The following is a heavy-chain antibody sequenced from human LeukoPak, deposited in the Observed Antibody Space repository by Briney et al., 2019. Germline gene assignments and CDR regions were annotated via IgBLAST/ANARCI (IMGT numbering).Heavy chain of an antibody. CDR3: AELGITMIGGV. V-gene: IGHV3-7*01. J-gene: IGHJ6*04. CDR2: VNQDGSGK. Sequence: SGGSLRLSCAASGFTFSSAWMSWVRQAPGKGLEWVANVNQDGSGKYYVDSVKGRFTISKDNAKNSLYLQMNSLRAEDTAVYYCAELGITMIGGVWGKGTTVTISS. D-gene: IGHD3-10*02. CDR1: GFTFSSAW.